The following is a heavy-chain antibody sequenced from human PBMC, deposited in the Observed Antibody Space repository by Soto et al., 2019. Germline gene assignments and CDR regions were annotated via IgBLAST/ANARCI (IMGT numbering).Heavy chain of an antibody. Sequence: QVQLVESGGGVVQPGRSLRLSCAASGFTFSKYGMNWVRQAPGKGLEWVAVILHDEGDQRYGDSVKGRFTISRDNSKNTLYLQINSLRVEDTAVYYFARDDDRPDNGLDMWGQGTMVTVSS. CDR2: ILHDEGDQ. V-gene: IGHV3-33*05. J-gene: IGHJ3*02. CDR1: GFTFSKYG. CDR3: ARDDDRPDNGLDM. D-gene: IGHD2-8*01.